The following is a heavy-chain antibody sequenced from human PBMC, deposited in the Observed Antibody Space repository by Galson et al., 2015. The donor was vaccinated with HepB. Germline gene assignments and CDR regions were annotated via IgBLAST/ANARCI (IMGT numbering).Heavy chain of an antibody. CDR3: ASGVDTAMGLDAFDI. Sequence: TLSLTCTVSGGSISSGGYYWSWIRQHPGKGLEWIGYIYYSGSTYYNPSLKSRVTISVDTSKNQFTLKLSSVTAADTAVYYCASGVDTAMGLDAFDIWGQGTMVTVSS. CDR1: GGSISSGGYY. D-gene: IGHD5-18*01. J-gene: IGHJ3*02. CDR2: IYYSGST. V-gene: IGHV4-31*03.